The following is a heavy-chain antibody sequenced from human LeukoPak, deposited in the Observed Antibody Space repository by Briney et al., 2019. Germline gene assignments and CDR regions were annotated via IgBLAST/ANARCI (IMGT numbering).Heavy chain of an antibody. CDR3: ARSVESSSWARRDFDY. CDR1: GGSFSGHH. J-gene: IGHJ4*02. CDR2: INHSGST. D-gene: IGHD6-13*01. Sequence: PSETLSLTCAVYGGSFSGHHWSWIRQPPGKGLEWIGEINHSGSTNYNSSLKSRVTMSVDTSKNQFSLKLSSATAADTAVYYCARSVESSSWARRDFDYWGQGTLVTVSS. V-gene: IGHV4-34*01.